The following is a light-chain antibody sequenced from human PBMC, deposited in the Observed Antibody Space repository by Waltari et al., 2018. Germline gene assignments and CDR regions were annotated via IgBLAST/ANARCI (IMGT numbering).Light chain of an antibody. Sequence: QSVVTQPPSASGTPGQRVNMSCSGSSSNIGTYAVTWYQQLPGTAPKLLIHSNNQRPSGVPDRFSGSNSGTSASLAISGLQSEDEADYYCAAWDDSLNGPVFGTGTKVTVL. CDR3: AAWDDSLNGPV. J-gene: IGLJ1*01. CDR2: SNN. V-gene: IGLV1-44*01. CDR1: SSNIGTYA.